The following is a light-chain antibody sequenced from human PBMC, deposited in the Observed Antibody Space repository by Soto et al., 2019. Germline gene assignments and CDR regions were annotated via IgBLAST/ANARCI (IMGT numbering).Light chain of an antibody. CDR2: SNT. J-gene: IGLJ2*01. V-gene: IGLV1-44*01. Sequence: QSVLTQTPSASGTPGQRITISCSGSSSNIGSRTVNWYQQFPGTAPKVLMYSNTQRPSGVPDRFSASKSGTTASLAISGLQSEDEADYYCAAWDDSLNGHVFGGGTKLTVL. CDR1: SSNIGSRT. CDR3: AAWDDSLNGHV.